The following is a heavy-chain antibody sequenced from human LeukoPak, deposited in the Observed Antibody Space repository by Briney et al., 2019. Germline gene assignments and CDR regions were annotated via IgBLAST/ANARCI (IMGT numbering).Heavy chain of an antibody. V-gene: IGHV5-51*01. Sequence: GESLKISCKGSGYSFANYWIGWARQMPGKGLEWMGIIYPGDSDTRYSPSFQGQVTISADKSISTAYLQWSSLKASDTAMYYCARKKDFWGGADYWGRETLVTVSS. CDR3: ARKKDFWGGADY. CDR1: GYSFANYW. CDR2: IYPGDSDT. J-gene: IGHJ4*02. D-gene: IGHD3-3*01.